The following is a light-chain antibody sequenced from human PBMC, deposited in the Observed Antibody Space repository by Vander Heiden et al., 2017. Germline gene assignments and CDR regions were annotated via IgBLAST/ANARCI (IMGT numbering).Light chain of an antibody. CDR3: QQYDSYRT. CDR2: KAS. CDR1: RNLDDW. Sequence: DIEITQSPSTLSASVGDRVTITCRASRNLDDWVAWYQQKVGETPKLLIYKASTLESGVPSRVSGSGSGTEFTLTISSLQPDDFATYYCQQYDSYRTFGQGTKVQVK. V-gene: IGKV1-5*03. J-gene: IGKJ1*01.